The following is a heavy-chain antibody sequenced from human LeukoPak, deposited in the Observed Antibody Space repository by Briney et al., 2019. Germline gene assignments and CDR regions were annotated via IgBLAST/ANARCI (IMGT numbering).Heavy chain of an antibody. V-gene: IGHV3-30*02. CDR1: GSTFSSYG. CDR3: AKPALWFGELLLFDY. D-gene: IGHD3-10*01. J-gene: IGHJ4*02. Sequence: GGSLRLSCAASGSTFSSYGMHWVRQAPGKGLEWVAVVRYDGSNKHYADSVKGRFTISRDTSKNTLYLQMNSLRAEATAVYYCAKPALWFGELLLFDYWGQGTLVTVSS. CDR2: VRYDGSNK.